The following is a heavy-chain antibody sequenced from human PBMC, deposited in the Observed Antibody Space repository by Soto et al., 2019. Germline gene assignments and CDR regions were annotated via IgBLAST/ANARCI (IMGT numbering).Heavy chain of an antibody. Sequence: GESLKISCKGSGYSFTSYWIGWVRQMPGKGLEWMGIIYPGDSDTRYSPSFQGQVTISADKSISTAYLQWSSLKASDTAMYYCASRPSMLARRDAFDIWGQGTMVTVSS. CDR1: GYSFTSYW. CDR3: ASRPSMLARRDAFDI. J-gene: IGHJ3*02. D-gene: IGHD2-8*01. V-gene: IGHV5-51*01. CDR2: IYPGDSDT.